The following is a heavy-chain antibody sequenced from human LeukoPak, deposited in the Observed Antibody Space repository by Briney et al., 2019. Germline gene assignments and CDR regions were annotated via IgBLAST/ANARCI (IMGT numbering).Heavy chain of an antibody. CDR1: GYTFIGYY. CDR3: ARDIVGATSSMSV. D-gene: IGHD1-26*01. Sequence: ASVTVSCTASGYTFIGYYMHWVRQAPGQGLEWMGRINPNSGGTNYAQKLQGRVTMTTDTSTSTAYMELRSLRSDDTAVYYCARDIVGATSSMSVWGQGTLVTVSS. CDR2: INPNSGGT. J-gene: IGHJ4*02. V-gene: IGHV1-2*06.